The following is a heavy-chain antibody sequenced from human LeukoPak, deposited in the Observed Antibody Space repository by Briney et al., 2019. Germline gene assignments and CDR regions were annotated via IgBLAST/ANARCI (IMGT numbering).Heavy chain of an antibody. CDR3: ARERVENQQLVGGNY. Sequence: PGGSLRLSCAASGLTVSSNYMSWVRQAPGKGLEWVSVIYSGGSTYYADSVKGRFTISRDNSKNTLYLRMNSLRAEDTAVYYCARERVENQQLVGGNYWGQGTLVTVSS. V-gene: IGHV3-66*01. D-gene: IGHD6-6*01. CDR1: GLTVSSNY. J-gene: IGHJ4*02. CDR2: IYSGGST.